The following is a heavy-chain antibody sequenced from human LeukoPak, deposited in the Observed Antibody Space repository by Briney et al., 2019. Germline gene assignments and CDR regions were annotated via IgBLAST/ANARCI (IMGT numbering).Heavy chain of an antibody. V-gene: IGHV4-59*05. CDR2: IYYSGST. J-gene: IGHJ5*02. D-gene: IGHD6-13*01. Sequence: SETLSLTCTVSGGSISSHYWSWIRQPPGKGLEWIGSIYYSGSTYYNPSLKSRVTISVDTSKNQFSLKLSSVTAADTAVYYCARPGIAAAGTPGWFDPWGQGTLVTVSS. CDR3: ARPGIAAAGTPGWFDP. CDR1: GGSISSHY.